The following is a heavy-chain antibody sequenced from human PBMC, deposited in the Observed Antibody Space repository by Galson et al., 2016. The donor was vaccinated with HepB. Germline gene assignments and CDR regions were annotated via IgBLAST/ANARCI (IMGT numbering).Heavy chain of an antibody. J-gene: IGHJ4*02. CDR1: GFTFSNYG. CDR2: DSMDGRRK. V-gene: IGHV3-30*03. Sequence: SLRLSCAASGFTFSNYGMHWVRQAPGKGLEWVAADSMDGRRKFYADSVKGRFTISRDNSTNTLFLQMSSLRADDTAVYYCARRHEYCPPVGCSVDYWGQGTLVSVSS. CDR3: ARRHEYCPPVGCSVDY. D-gene: IGHD2/OR15-2a*01.